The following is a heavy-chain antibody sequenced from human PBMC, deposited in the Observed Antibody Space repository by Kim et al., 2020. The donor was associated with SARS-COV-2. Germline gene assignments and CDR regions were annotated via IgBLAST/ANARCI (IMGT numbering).Heavy chain of an antibody. CDR2: ISWNSGSI. V-gene: IGHV3-9*01. CDR1: GFTFDDYA. CDR3: AKEIGEAGRIFGATYLYGMDV. J-gene: IGHJ6*02. Sequence: GGSLRLSCAASGFTFDDYAMHWVRQAPGKGLEWVSGISWNSGSIGYADSVKGRFTISRDNAKNSLYLQMNSLRAEDTALYYCAKEIGEAGRIFGATYLYGMDVWGQVTTVTVSS. D-gene: IGHD3-3*01.